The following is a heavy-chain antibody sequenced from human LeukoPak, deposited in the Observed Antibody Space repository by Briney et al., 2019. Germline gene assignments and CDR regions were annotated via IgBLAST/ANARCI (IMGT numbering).Heavy chain of an antibody. CDR2: IYTSGST. D-gene: IGHD1-26*01. V-gene: IGHV4-61*02. Sequence: PSQTLSLTCTVSGGSISSGSYYWSWIRQPAGKGLEWIGRIYTSGSTNYNPSLKSRVTISVDTSKNQFSLKLSSVTAADTAVYYCARGGEQWELPSWGQGTLVTVSS. CDR1: GGSISSGSYY. J-gene: IGHJ4*02. CDR3: ARGGEQWELPS.